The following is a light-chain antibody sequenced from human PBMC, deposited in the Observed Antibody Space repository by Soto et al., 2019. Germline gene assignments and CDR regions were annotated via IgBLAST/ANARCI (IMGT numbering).Light chain of an antibody. CDR2: DAA. V-gene: IGKV1-5*01. CDR3: QPYNSYPWT. CDR1: QSISSW. Sequence: DIQMTQSPSTLSAYVGDRVTITCRASQSISSWLAWYQQKPGKAPNLLIYDAASLEAGVPSRFSGSGTGTEFTLTINSLQLTDFATYYCQPYNSYPWTFGQGTKVEI. J-gene: IGKJ1*01.